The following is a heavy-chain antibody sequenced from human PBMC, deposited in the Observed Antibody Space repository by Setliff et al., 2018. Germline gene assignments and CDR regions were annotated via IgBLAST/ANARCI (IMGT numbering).Heavy chain of an antibody. CDR1: GYTFTSYG. CDR2: INA. Sequence: GASVKVSCKASGYTFTSYGINWVRQAPGQGLEWMGWINAYAQEFQGRVTIITDESTSTAYMELSSLRFEDTAVYYCAREGVDTRSSTDYRYYMDVWGKGTTVTVSS. V-gene: IGHV1-18*01. D-gene: IGHD5-18*01. CDR3: AREGVDTRSSTDYRYYMDV. J-gene: IGHJ6*03.